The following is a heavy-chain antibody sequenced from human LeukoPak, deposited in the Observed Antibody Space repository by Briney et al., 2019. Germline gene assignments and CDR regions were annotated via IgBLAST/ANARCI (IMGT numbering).Heavy chain of an antibody. CDR1: GYTFTGYY. J-gene: IGHJ4*02. CDR3: ARAGYGDQPGYFDY. D-gene: IGHD4-17*01. Sequence: ASVKVSCKAPGYTFTGYYMHWVRQAPGQGLEWMGWINPNSGGTNYAQKFQGWVTMTRDTSISTAYMELSRLRSDDTAVYYCARAGYGDQPGYFDYWGQGTLVTVSS. V-gene: IGHV1-2*04. CDR2: INPNSGGT.